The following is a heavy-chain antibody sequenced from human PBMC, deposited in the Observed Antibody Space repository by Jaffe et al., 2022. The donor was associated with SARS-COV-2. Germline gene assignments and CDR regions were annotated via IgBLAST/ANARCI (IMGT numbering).Heavy chain of an antibody. J-gene: IGHJ4*02. CDR2: INSDGSST. Sequence: EVQLVESGGGLVQPGGSLRLSCAASGFTFSSYWMHWVRQAPGKGLVWVSRINSDGSSTSYADSVKGRFTISRDNAKNTLYLQMNSLRAEDTAVYYCARAGYYYDSSGYYTQAFDYWGQGTLVTVSS. D-gene: IGHD3-22*01. CDR1: GFTFSSYW. V-gene: IGHV3-74*01. CDR3: ARAGYYYDSSGYYTQAFDY.